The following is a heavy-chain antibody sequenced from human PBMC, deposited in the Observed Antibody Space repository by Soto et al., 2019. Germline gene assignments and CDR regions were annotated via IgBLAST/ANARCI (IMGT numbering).Heavy chain of an antibody. CDR1: GGSISSGGYY. CDR2: IYYSGST. D-gene: IGHD3-10*01. Sequence: QVQLQESGTGLVKPSQTLSLTCTVSGGSISSGGYYWSWIRQHPGKGLEWIGYIYYSGSTYYNPSPKSRVTIAVDTSKNQFSLKLSSVTAADTAVYYCAREVSGFGELWEESWFDPWGQGTLVTVSS. J-gene: IGHJ5*02. V-gene: IGHV4-31*03. CDR3: AREVSGFGELWEESWFDP.